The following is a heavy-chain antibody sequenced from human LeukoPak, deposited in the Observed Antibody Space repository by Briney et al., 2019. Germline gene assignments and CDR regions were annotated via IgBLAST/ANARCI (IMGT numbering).Heavy chain of an antibody. J-gene: IGHJ4*02. CDR2: IWYDGSNK. V-gene: IGHV3-33*01. CDR3: ARVSSGGWYWGMNIDY. D-gene: IGHD6-19*01. Sequence: GRSLRLSCAASGFTFSSYGMHWVRQAPGKGLEWVAVIWYDGSNKYYADSVKGRFTISRDNSKNTLYPQMNSLRAEDTAVYYCARVSSGGWYWGMNIDYWGQGTLVTVSS. CDR1: GFTFSSYG.